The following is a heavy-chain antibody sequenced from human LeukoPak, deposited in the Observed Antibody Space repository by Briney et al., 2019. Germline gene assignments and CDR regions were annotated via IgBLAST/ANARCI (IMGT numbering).Heavy chain of an antibody. Sequence: AGGSLRLSCTASGYTFDDYAMPGGRRAPRKGVEWVSLISGDGGSTYYADSVNGRFTTSQDNSKTAPYLQMNSPNTQATALYYCAKGWSSSWNPPPYYYYGMDVGSQGTTATVSS. J-gene: IGHJ6*02. CDR2: ISGDGGST. CDR1: GYTFDDYA. D-gene: IGHD6-13*01. V-gene: IGHV3-43*02. CDR3: AKGWSSSWNPPPYYYYGMDV.